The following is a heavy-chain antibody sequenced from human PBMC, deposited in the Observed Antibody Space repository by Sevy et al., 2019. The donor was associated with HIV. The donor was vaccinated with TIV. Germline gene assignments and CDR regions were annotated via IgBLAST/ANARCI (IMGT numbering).Heavy chain of an antibody. CDR2: IIPLFGTA. V-gene: IGHV1-69*13. CDR3: AREGERYDSRAAFDM. D-gene: IGHD3-22*01. CDR1: GGTFSTYA. J-gene: IGHJ3*02. Sequence: AAVKVSCKASGGTFSTYAISWVGQAPGKGLEWMGGIIPLFGTANYAQKFQGRVTISADESTTITAYMELSSLRSEDTAVYYCAREGERYDSRAAFDMWGQGTMVTVSS.